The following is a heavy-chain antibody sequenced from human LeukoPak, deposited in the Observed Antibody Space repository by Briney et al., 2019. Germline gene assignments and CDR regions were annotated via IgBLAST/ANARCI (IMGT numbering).Heavy chain of an antibody. CDR2: FYTSGSA. D-gene: IGHD2-2*01. V-gene: IGHV4-4*07. Sequence: SETLSLTCTVSGXSISSSYWSWIRQPAGKGLEWIGRFYTSGSANYNPSLKSRVSMSVDTSKNQLSLKLTSVTAADTAVYYCARGGGASPSDYWGQGILVTVSS. J-gene: IGHJ4*02. CDR3: ARGGGASPSDY. CDR1: GXSISSSY.